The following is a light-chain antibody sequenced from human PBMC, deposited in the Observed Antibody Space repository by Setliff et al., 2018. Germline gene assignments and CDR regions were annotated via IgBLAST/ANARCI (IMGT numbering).Light chain of an antibody. CDR1: SSDVGGYHL. CDR2: EVN. CDR3: LSYTSKTTHAL. Sequence: QSALAQPASVSGSPGQSITISCAGTSSDVGGYHLVSWYQQHPGKAPKLVLYEVNNRPSGISNRFSGSKSGNTASLTISGLQAEDEADYYCLSYTSKTTHALFGGGTKVTVL. J-gene: IGLJ2*01. V-gene: IGLV2-14*02.